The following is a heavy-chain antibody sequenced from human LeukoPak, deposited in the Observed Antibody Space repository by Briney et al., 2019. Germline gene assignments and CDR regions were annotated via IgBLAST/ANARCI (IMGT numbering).Heavy chain of an antibody. J-gene: IGHJ4*02. CDR1: GYSISSGYY. D-gene: IGHD3-3*01. V-gene: IGHV4-38-2*01. Sequence: PSETLSLTCAVSGYSISSGYYWGWIRQPPGKGLEWLGGIYHSGSTYYNPSLKSRVTISVDTSKNQFSLKLSSVTAADTAVYYCASSSEDYDFWSGYLNFDYWGQGTLVTVSS. CDR3: ASSSEDYDFWSGYLNFDY. CDR2: IYHSGST.